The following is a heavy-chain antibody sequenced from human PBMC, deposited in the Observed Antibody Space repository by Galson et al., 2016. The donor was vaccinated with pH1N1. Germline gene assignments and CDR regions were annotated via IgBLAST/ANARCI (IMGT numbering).Heavy chain of an antibody. Sequence: SLRLSCAASGFTFSSYAMSWVRQAPGKGLEWVSAISGSGGSTYYADSVKGRFTISRDNSKNTLYMQMNSLRAEDTAVYYCAKDIGYCSSTSCQYYYYYGMDVWRQGTTVTVS. V-gene: IGHV3-23*01. D-gene: IGHD2-2*01. CDR2: ISGSGGST. CDR1: GFTFSSYA. J-gene: IGHJ6*02. CDR3: AKDIGYCSSTSCQYYYYYGMDV.